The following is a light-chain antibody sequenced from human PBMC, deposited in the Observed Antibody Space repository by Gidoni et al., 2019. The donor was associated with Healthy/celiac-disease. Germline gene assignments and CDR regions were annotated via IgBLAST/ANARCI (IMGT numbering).Light chain of an antibody. J-gene: IGKJ2*01. CDR1: KDISSY. Sequence: DIQFNQSPSFLSASVGDRVTITCRARKDISSYLAWYQQKPGKDPELLTYAASILQSGVPSRFSGRGSGTEFTLTIRSLQPADFETYYCKQLNSYAFGQGTKVDSK. CDR2: AAS. V-gene: IGKV1-9*01. CDR3: KQLNSYA.